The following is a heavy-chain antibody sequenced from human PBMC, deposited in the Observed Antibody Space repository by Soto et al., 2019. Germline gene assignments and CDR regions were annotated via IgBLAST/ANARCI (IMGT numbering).Heavy chain of an antibody. Sequence: ASVKVSCKASGYTFTSYGISWVRQAPGQGLEWMGWISAYNGNTNYAQKLQGRVTMTTDTSTSTAYMELRSLRSDDTAVYYCARLIQYYGDYILIDYWGQGTLVTVSS. CDR2: ISAYNGNT. D-gene: IGHD4-17*01. CDR3: ARLIQYYGDYILIDY. CDR1: GYTFTSYG. V-gene: IGHV1-18*01. J-gene: IGHJ4*02.